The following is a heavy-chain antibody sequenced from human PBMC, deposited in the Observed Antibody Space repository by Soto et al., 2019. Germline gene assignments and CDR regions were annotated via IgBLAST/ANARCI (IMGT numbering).Heavy chain of an antibody. V-gene: IGHV1-18*04. J-gene: IGHJ4*02. Sequence: ALASVKVSCKASGYTFTSYGISWVRQAPGQGLEWMGWISAYNGNTNYAQKLQGRVTMTTDTSTSTAYMELSSLRSEDTAVYYCARSAVAGTRPFDYWGQGTLVTVSS. CDR1: GYTFTSYG. CDR3: ARSAVAGTRPFDY. CDR2: ISAYNGNT. D-gene: IGHD6-19*01.